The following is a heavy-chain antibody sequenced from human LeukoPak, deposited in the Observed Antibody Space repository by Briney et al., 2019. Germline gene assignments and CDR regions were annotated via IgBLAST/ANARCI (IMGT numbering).Heavy chain of an antibody. CDR2: INHSGST. CDR1: GGSLSGYY. CDR3: ARLSVTDGFDY. J-gene: IGHJ4*02. Sequence: SETLSLTCAVYGGSLSGYYWSWIRQPPGKGLEWIGEINHSGSTNYDPSLKSRVTISVDTSKNQFSLKLSSVTAADTAVYYCARLSVTDGFDYWGQGTLVTVSS. V-gene: IGHV4-34*01. D-gene: IGHD4-17*01.